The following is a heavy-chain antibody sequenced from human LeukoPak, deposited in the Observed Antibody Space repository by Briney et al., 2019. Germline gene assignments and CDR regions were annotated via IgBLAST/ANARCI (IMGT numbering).Heavy chain of an antibody. CDR2: IYHSGST. Sequence: SGTLSLTCAVSGGSISISNSNWWSWVRQPPGKGLEWIGEIYHSGSTNYNPSLKSQVTISVDKSKNQFSLKLSSVTAADTAVYYCARDLHGGNSFTSDWYFDLWGRGTLVTVSS. D-gene: IGHD4-23*01. CDR1: GGSISISNSNW. J-gene: IGHJ2*01. CDR3: ARDLHGGNSFTSDWYFDL. V-gene: IGHV4-4*02.